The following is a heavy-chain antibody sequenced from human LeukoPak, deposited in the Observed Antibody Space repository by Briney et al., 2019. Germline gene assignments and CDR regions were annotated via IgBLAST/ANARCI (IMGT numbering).Heavy chain of an antibody. J-gene: IGHJ5*02. CDR1: GGTFSSYA. D-gene: IGHD3-16*02. CDR3: ARGGEGYDYVWGSYRCTGCAGWTPLDP. V-gene: IGHV1-69*05. CDR2: IIPIFGTA. Sequence: ASVKVSCKASGGTFSSYAISWVRQAPGQGLEWMGGIIPIFGTANYAQKFQGRVTITTDESTSTAYMELSNLRSEDTAVYYCARGGEGYDYVWGSYRCTGCAGWTPLDPWGQGTLVIVSS.